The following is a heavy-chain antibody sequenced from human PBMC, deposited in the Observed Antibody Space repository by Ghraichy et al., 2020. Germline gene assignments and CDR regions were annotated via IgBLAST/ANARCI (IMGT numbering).Heavy chain of an antibody. V-gene: IGHV3-33*01. CDR2: IWYDGSNK. J-gene: IGHJ4*02. CDR3: ARTGIAAAGYYFDY. CDR1: GFTFSSYG. Sequence: GGSLRLSCAASGFTFSSYGMHWVRQAPGKGLEWVAVIWYDGSNKYYADSVKGRFTISRDNYKNTLYLQMNSLRAEDTAVYYCARTGIAAAGYYFDYWGQGTLVTVSS. D-gene: IGHD6-13*01.